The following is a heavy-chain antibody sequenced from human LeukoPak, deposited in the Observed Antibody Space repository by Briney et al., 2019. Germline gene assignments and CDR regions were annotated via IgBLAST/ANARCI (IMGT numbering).Heavy chain of an antibody. CDR1: GYTFTSYD. V-gene: IGHV1-46*01. J-gene: IGHJ4*02. D-gene: IGHD7-27*01. CDR2: INPSGGST. CDR3: ARAPSGWGYFNY. Sequence: GASVKVSCKASGYTFTSYDINWVRQATGQGLEWMGIINPSGGSTSYAQKFQGRVTMTRDTSTSTVYVELSSLRSEDTAVYYCARAPSGWGYFNYWGQGTLVTVSS.